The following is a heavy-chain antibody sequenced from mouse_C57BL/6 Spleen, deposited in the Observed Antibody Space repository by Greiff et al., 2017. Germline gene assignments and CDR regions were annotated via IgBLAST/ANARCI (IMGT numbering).Heavy chain of an antibody. Sequence: EVPLQQSGGGLVQPGGSMKLSCVASGFTFSNYWMNWVRPSPEKGLEWVAQIRLKSDNYATHYAESVKGRFTISRDDSQSSVYLQMNNLRAEDTGIYYCTGLLSRAYWGQGTLVTVSA. CDR3: TGLLSRAY. J-gene: IGHJ3*01. CDR1: GFTFSNYW. D-gene: IGHD2-10*01. CDR2: IRLKSDNYAT. V-gene: IGHV6-3*01.